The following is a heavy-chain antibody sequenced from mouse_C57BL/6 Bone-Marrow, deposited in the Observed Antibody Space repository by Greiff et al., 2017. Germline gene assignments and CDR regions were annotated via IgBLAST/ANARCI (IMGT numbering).Heavy chain of an antibody. Sequence: QVQLKQPGAELVKPGASVKMSCKASGYTFTSYWITWVTQRPGQGLEWIGDIYPGSGSTNYNEKFKSKATLTVDTSSSTAYMQLSSLTSEDSAVYYCARFYYGSSYGFAYWGQGTLVTVSA. CDR1: GYTFTSYW. CDR2: IYPGSGST. CDR3: ARFYYGSSYGFAY. V-gene: IGHV1-55*01. D-gene: IGHD1-1*01. J-gene: IGHJ3*01.